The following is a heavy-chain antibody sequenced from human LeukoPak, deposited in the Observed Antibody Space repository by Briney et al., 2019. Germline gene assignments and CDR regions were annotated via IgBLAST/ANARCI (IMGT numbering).Heavy chain of an antibody. D-gene: IGHD6-19*01. V-gene: IGHV4-4*02. Sequence: SGTLSLTCAVSGGSISSSNWWSWVRQPPGKGLEWIGEIYHSGSTNYNPSLKSRVTISVDKSKNQFSLKLSSVTAADTAVYYCARAPGILPSIAVAGFPLDYWGQGTLVTVSS. CDR2: IYHSGST. CDR1: GGSISSSNW. CDR3: ARAPGILPSIAVAGFPLDY. J-gene: IGHJ4*02.